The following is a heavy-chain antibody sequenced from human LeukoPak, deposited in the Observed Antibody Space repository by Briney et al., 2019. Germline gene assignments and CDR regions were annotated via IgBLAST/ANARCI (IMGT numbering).Heavy chain of an antibody. CDR1: GGSISVRNYY. CDR2: VFYRGTT. CDR3: ARLYFANYGVDV. D-gene: IGHD3-10*01. V-gene: IGHV4-39*01. J-gene: IGHJ6*02. Sequence: SSETLSLTCTLSGGSISVRNYYWAWIRQPPGMGLEFVASVFYRGTTYYNPSLKSRVTISVETSKSQFSLNVRSVTAADTAVYYCARLYFANYGVDVWGQGTTVTVSS.